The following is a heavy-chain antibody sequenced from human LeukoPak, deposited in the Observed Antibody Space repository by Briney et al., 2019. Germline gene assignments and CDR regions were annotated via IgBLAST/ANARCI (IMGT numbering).Heavy chain of an antibody. V-gene: IGHV3-30*18. CDR2: ISYDGSNK. Sequence: PGGSLRLSCAASGFTFSSYGMHWVRQAPGKGLEWVAVISYDGSNKYYADSVKGRFTMSRDNSKNTLYLQMNSLRAEGTAVYYCAKDFCSSTSCYADRRVDWRNYFDYWGQGTLVTVSS. CDR1: GFTFSSYG. J-gene: IGHJ4*02. CDR3: AKDFCSSTSCYADRRVDWRNYFDY. D-gene: IGHD2-2*01.